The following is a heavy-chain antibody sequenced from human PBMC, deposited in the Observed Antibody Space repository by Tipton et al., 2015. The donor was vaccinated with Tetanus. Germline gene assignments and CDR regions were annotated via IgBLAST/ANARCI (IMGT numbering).Heavy chain of an antibody. CDR1: GGSISSYY. CDR3: ARGITDGYNRRLDY. Sequence: TLSLTCTVSGGSISSYYWSWVRLPAGKGLEFIGHISNGNPDYAPSLKNRVSLSVDLSKNEFYMKLRSVTAADTGVYYCARGITDGYNRRLDYWGQGTLVAVSP. J-gene: IGHJ4*02. D-gene: IGHD1-20*01. V-gene: IGHV4-4*07. CDR2: ISNGNP.